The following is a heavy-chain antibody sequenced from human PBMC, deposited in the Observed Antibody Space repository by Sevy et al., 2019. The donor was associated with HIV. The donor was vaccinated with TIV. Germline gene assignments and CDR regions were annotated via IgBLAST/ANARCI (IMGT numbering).Heavy chain of an antibody. CDR1: AYTFTGHY. CDR3: ARGGVVVEPAARGYFDY. J-gene: IGHJ4*02. Sequence: ASVKVSCKASAYTFTGHYIHWVRQAPGQGLECMGWINPNSGGTIYAQKFQGRVTMTRDTSISTAYMGLSRLRSVDTAVYYCARGGVVVEPAARGYFDYWGQGTLVTVSS. CDR2: INPNSGGT. V-gene: IGHV1-2*02. D-gene: IGHD2-2*01.